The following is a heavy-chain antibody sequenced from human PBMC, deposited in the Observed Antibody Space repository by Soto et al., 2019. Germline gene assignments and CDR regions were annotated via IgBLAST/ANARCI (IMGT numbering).Heavy chain of an antibody. CDR2: IFSSVST. V-gene: IGHV4-61*08. Sequence: QVQLQESGPGLVKPSETLSLTCSVSGDSVSRADSYWSWIRQPTGKGLEWIGYIFSSVSTEYNPSLRGRDIISVDTSKNQVSLKLRTVTASDTAVYFCASGMDNNKVGWWGQGNLVTVSA. J-gene: IGHJ4*02. CDR3: ASGMDNNKVGW. CDR1: GDSVSRADSY. D-gene: IGHD1-1*01.